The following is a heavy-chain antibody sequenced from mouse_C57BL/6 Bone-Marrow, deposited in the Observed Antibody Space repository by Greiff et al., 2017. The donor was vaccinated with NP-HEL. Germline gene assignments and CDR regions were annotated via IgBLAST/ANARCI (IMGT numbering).Heavy chain of an antibody. CDR1: GYTFTDYY. V-gene: IGHV1-19*01. Sequence: EVKLVESGPVLVKPGASVKMSCKASGYTFTDYYMHWVKQSPGKSLEWIGVIHPYNGGTSYNQKFKGKATLTVDKSSSTAYMELISLTSEDAAVYYCARAYHINYAGFADWGQGTLVTVSA. CDR3: ARAYHINYAGFAD. CDR2: IHPYNGGT. D-gene: IGHD2-5*01. J-gene: IGHJ3*01.